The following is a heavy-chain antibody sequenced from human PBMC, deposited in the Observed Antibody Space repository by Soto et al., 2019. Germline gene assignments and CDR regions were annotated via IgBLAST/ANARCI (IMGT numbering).Heavy chain of an antibody. CDR3: ATGPYYDILTGYPADWYFDL. Sequence: PSETLSLTCTVSGDSISGSSYHWGWIRQPPGKGLEWIGYIYYSGSTNYNPSLKSRATISVDTSKNQFSLKLSSVTAADTAVYYCATGPYYDILTGYPADWYFDLWGRGTLVTVSS. D-gene: IGHD3-9*01. J-gene: IGHJ2*01. CDR2: IYYSGST. CDR1: GDSISGSSYH. V-gene: IGHV4-61*05.